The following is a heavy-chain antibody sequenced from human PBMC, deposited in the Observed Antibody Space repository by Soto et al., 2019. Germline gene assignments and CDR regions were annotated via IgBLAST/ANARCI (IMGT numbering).Heavy chain of an antibody. CDR1: GFTFSSYG. D-gene: IGHD6-6*01. CDR3: ARDSERYSSSSGVDY. CDR2: ISYDGSNK. V-gene: IGHV3-30*03. Sequence: HPGGSLRLSCAASGFTFSSYGMHWVRQAPGKGLEWVAVISYDGSNKYYADSVKGRFTISRDNSKNTLYLQMNSLRAEDTAVYYCARDSERYSSSSGVDYWGQGTLVTVSS. J-gene: IGHJ4*02.